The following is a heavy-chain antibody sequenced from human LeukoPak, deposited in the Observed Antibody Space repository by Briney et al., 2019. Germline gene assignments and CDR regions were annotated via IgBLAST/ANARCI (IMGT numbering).Heavy chain of an antibody. J-gene: IGHJ5*02. CDR2: INPNSGDT. V-gene: IGHV1-2*02. Sequence: ASVKVSCKASGYFFTGCYIHWVRQAPGQGPEWMGWINPNSGDTHYAQHFQGRVTVARDTSLRTAYMELSRLRSDDTAVYYCARGKEVWSDYTTNWFDPWGQGTLVTVSS. CDR3: ARGKEVWSDYTTNWFDP. D-gene: IGHD1-1*01. CDR1: GYFFTGCY.